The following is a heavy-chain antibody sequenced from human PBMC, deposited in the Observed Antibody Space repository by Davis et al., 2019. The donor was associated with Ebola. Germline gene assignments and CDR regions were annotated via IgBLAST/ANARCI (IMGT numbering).Heavy chain of an antibody. V-gene: IGHV1-69*13. CDR1: GGTFSSYA. Sequence: SVTVSCKASGGTFSSYAISWVRQAPGQGLEWMGGIIPIFGTANYAQKFQGRVTITADESTSTAYMELSSLRSEDTAVYYCAGRDWGKNWFDPWGQGTLVTVSS. J-gene: IGHJ5*02. CDR2: IIPIFGTA. D-gene: IGHD7-27*01. CDR3: AGRDWGKNWFDP.